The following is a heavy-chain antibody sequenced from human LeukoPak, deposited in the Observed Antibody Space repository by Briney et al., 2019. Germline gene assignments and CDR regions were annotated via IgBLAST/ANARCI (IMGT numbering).Heavy chain of an antibody. Sequence: PSETLSLTCTVSGGSISSYYWSWIRQPPGKGLEWIGYIYYSGSTNYNPSLKSRVTISVDTSKNQFSLKLSSVTAADTAVYYCAALRGIAAAGTPIPSFDYWGQGTLVTVSS. J-gene: IGHJ4*02. V-gene: IGHV4-59*08. CDR1: GGSISSYY. CDR2: IYYSGST. D-gene: IGHD6-13*01. CDR3: AALRGIAAAGTPIPSFDY.